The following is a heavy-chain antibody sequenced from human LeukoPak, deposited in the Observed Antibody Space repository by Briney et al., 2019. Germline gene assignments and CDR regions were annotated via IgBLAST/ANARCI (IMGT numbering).Heavy chain of an antibody. V-gene: IGHV1-3*01. D-gene: IGHD1-26*01. CDR2: ISAGNGNT. J-gene: IGHJ4*02. CDR1: GYTFTSYA. Sequence: ASAKVSCKASGYTFTSYAIHWVRQAPGQRLEWMGWISAGNGNTKYLQNFQGRVTFISNTSATTAFMELSSLRSEDAAVYYCARDSGSGSNDYWGQGTLVTVSS. CDR3: ARDSGSGSNDY.